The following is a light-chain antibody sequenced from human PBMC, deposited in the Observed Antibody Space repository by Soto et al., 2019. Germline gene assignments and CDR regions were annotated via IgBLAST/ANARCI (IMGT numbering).Light chain of an antibody. V-gene: IGKV2-28*01. CDR1: QSLLHNNGYNY. CDR3: MQALQTPT. J-gene: IGKJ1*01. CDR2: LGS. Sequence: DIVMTQSPLSLPVTPGEPASISCRSSQSLLHNNGYNYLDWCLQRPGQSPQLLIYLGSNRASGVPDRFSGSGSGTYFTLKISRVEAEDVGVYYCMQALQTPTFGQGTKVEFK.